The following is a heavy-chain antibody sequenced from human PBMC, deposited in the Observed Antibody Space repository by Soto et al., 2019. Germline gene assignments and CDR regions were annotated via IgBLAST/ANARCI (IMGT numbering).Heavy chain of an antibody. V-gene: IGHV3-23*01. D-gene: IGHD3-9*01. Sequence: EVQLLESGGGLVQPGGYLRLSCAASGFTFSSYAMSWVRQAPGKGLEWVSAISGSGGSTYYADSVKGRFTISRDNSKNTLYLQMNSLRAEDTAVYYCAKFGYYILTGPNVYWGQGTLVTVSS. J-gene: IGHJ4*02. CDR2: ISGSGGST. CDR1: GFTFSSYA. CDR3: AKFGYYILTGPNVY.